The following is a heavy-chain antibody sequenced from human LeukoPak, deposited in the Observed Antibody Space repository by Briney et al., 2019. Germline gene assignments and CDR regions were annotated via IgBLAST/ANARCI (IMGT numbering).Heavy chain of an antibody. CDR3: ASPAVAPRF. CDR2: IYSGGST. CDR1: GFTFGDYG. Sequence: PGGSLRLSCTTSGFTFGDYGMSWVRQAPGKGLEWVSVIYSGGSTYYADSVKGRFTISRDNSKNTLYLQMNSLRAEDTAVYYCASPAVAPRFWGQGTLVTVSS. J-gene: IGHJ4*02. V-gene: IGHV3-66*01. D-gene: IGHD6-19*01.